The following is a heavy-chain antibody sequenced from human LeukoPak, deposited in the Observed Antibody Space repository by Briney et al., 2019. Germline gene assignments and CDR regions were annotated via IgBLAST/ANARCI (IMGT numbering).Heavy chain of an antibody. J-gene: IGHJ6*03. CDR1: GFTFSSYG. CDR3: ASLYGSGSYYYYYYMDV. CDR2: IRYDGSNK. Sequence: GGSLRLSCAASGFTFSSYGMHWVRQAPGKGLEWVAFIRYDGSNKYYADSVKGRFTISRDNAKNSLYLQMNSLRAEDTAVYYCASLYGSGSYYYYYYMDVWGKGTTVTVSS. V-gene: IGHV3-30*02. D-gene: IGHD3-10*01.